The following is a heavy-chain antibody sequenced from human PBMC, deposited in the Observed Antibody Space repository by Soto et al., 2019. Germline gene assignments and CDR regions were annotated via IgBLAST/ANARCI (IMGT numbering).Heavy chain of an antibody. CDR2: IYWDDDK. D-gene: IGHD3-10*01. CDR1: GFSLSTSGVG. CDR3: VHIRYGSGLFDY. J-gene: IGHJ4*02. Sequence: QITLKESGPTLVKPTQTLTLTCNLSGFSLSTSGVGVGWIRQPPGKALECLALIYWDDDKRYSPSLKGRLTITKDTSKNQVVLTMTNMDPVDTATYYCVHIRYGSGLFDYWGQGTLVTVSS. V-gene: IGHV2-5*02.